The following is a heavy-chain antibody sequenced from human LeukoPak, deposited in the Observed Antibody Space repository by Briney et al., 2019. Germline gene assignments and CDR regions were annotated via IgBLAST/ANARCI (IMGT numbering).Heavy chain of an antibody. D-gene: IGHD6-13*01. V-gene: IGHV1-2*02. J-gene: IGHJ6*03. Sequence: GASVKVSCKASGYTFTGYYMHWVRQAPGQGLEWMGWINPNSGGTNYAQKFQGRVTMTRDTSISTAYMELSRLRSDDTAVYYCARGRSSSWPHYYYYYMDVWGKGTTVTISS. CDR2: INPNSGGT. CDR3: ARGRSSSWPHYYYYYMDV. CDR1: GYTFTGYY.